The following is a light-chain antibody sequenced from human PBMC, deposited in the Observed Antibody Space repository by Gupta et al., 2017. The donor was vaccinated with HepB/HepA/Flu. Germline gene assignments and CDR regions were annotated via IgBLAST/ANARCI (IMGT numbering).Light chain of an antibody. Sequence: QSALTQPPSASGSPRQSVTISCTCPSSDVGGYNYVSWYQQHPGKAPKLMIYEVSKRPSGVPDRFSGSKSGNTASLTVSGLQAEDEADYYCSSYAGSNNRYVFGTGTKVTVL. V-gene: IGLV2-8*01. CDR1: SSDVGGYNY. CDR2: EVS. J-gene: IGLJ1*01. CDR3: SSYAGSNNRYV.